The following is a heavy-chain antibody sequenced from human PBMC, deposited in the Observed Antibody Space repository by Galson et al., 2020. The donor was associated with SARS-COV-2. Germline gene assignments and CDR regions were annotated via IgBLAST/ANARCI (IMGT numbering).Heavy chain of an antibody. Sequence: TGGSLRLSCAASGFTFDDYAMHWVRQAPGKGLEWVSLISGDGGSTYYADSVKGRFTISRDNSKNSLYLQMNSLRTEDTALYYCAKDIHFWSGYQPPGWYFDLWGRGTLVTVSS. CDR2: ISGDGGST. J-gene: IGHJ2*01. CDR1: GFTFDDYA. CDR3: AKDIHFWSGYQPPGWYFDL. V-gene: IGHV3-43*02. D-gene: IGHD3-3*02.